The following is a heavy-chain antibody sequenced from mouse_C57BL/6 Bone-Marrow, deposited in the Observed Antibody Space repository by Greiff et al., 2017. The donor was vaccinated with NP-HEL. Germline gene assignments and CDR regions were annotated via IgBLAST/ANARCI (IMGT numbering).Heavy chain of an antibody. CDR2: ISYDGSN. D-gene: IGHD1-1*01. J-gene: IGHJ3*01. V-gene: IGHV3-6*01. CDR1: GYSITSGYY. Sequence: EVQLQESGPGLVKPSQSLSLTCSVTGYSITSGYYWNWIRQFPGNKLEWMGYISYDGSNNYNPSLKNRISITRDTSKNQFFLKLNSVTTEDTATYYCARGEVLLLFWGQGTLVTVSA. CDR3: ARGEVLLLF.